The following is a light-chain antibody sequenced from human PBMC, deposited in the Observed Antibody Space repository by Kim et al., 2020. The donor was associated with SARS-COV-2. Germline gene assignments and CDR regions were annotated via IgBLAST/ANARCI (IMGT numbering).Light chain of an antibody. Sequence: SASVGDRVTITCQASQDIKKYLNWYQQKPVKAPKLLIYDASNLETGVPSRFSGSGSGTDFIFTITSLQPEDIATYYCQQYLNFLTFGVGTKVDIK. V-gene: IGKV1-33*01. CDR2: DAS. J-gene: IGKJ4*01. CDR3: QQYLNFLT. CDR1: QDIKKY.